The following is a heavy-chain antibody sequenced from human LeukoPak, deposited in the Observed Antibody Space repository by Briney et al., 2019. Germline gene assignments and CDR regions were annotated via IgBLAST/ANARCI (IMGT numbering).Heavy chain of an antibody. V-gene: IGHV4-59*11. CDR1: GGSISSHY. CDR3: AREGSGPYYFDY. Sequence: SETLSLTCTVSGGSISSHYWSWIRQPPGKGLEWIGYIYCSGSTNYNPSLKSRVTISVDTSKNQFSLKLSSVTAADTAVYYCAREGSGPYYFDYWGQGTLVTVSS. CDR2: IYCSGST. J-gene: IGHJ4*02. D-gene: IGHD2-15*01.